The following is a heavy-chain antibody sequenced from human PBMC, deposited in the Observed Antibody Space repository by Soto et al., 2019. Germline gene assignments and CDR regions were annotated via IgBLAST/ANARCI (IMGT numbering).Heavy chain of an antibody. V-gene: IGHV2-5*02. J-gene: IGHJ5*02. CDR2: IYWDDDK. CDR3: AHRRGGGWFDP. CDR1: GFSLSTSGLG. D-gene: IGHD3-16*01. Sequence: QITLKESGPTLVKATQTLTLTCTFSGFSLSTSGLGVVWIRQPPGKALEWLALIYWDDDKRYTPSLKSRLTLTQDTSQNQVVLTMANMDPVDTATYYCAHRRGGGWFDPWGQGTLVTVSS.